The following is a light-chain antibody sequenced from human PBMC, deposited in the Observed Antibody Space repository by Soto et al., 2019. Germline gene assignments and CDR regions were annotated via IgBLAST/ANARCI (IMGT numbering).Light chain of an antibody. Sequence: QSVLTQPPSASGTPGRRVTISCSGSNSNIGNNFVYWYQHLPGTAPKLLIYRNEKRPSGVPDRFSASKSGTSASLAISGLRSEDEADYYCSAWDDSLTGSWVFGGGTQLTVL. V-gene: IGLV1-47*01. CDR2: RNE. CDR3: SAWDDSLTGSWV. J-gene: IGLJ3*02. CDR1: NSNIGNNF.